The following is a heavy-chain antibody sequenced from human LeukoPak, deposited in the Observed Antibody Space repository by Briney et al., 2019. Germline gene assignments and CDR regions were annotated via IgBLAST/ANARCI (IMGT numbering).Heavy chain of an antibody. CDR3: ARGLAAAATNWFDP. J-gene: IGHJ5*02. CDR1: GGSISSSSYY. Sequence: SETLSLTCTVSGGSISSSSYYWGWIRQPPGKGLEWIGSIYYSGSTYYNPSLKSRVTISVDTSKNQFSLKLSSVTAADTAVYYCARGLAAAATNWFDPWGQGTLVTVSS. CDR2: IYYSGST. D-gene: IGHD6-13*01. V-gene: IGHV4-39*07.